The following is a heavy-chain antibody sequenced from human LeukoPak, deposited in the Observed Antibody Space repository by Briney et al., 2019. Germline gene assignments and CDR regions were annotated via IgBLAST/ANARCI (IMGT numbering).Heavy chain of an antibody. CDR2: IIPILGIA. Sequence: SVKVSCKASGGTFSSYTISWVRQAPGQGLEWMGRIIPILGIANYAQKFQGRVTMTRDTSTSTVYMELSSLRSEDTAVYYCARDGDYSSSWHYYYYYMDVWGKGTTVTVSS. D-gene: IGHD6-13*01. CDR3: ARDGDYSSSWHYYYYYMDV. CDR1: GGTFSSYT. V-gene: IGHV1-69*04. J-gene: IGHJ6*03.